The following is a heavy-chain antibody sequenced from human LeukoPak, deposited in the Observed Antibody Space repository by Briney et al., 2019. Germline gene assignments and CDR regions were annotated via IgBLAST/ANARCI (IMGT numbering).Heavy chain of an antibody. CDR2: INHSGST. CDR1: GGSFSGYY. V-gene: IGHV4-34*01. D-gene: IGHD2-8*01. J-gene: IGHJ4*02. CDR3: ARGVYYFDY. Sequence: SETLSLTCAVYGGSFSGYYWSWIRQPPGKGLEWVGEINHSGSTNYNPSLKSRVTISVDTSKNQFSLKLSSVTAADTAVYYCARGVYYFDYWGQGTLVTVSS.